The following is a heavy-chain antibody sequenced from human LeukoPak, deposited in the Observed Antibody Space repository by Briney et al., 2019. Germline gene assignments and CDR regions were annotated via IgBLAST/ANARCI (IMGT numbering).Heavy chain of an antibody. J-gene: IGHJ4*02. CDR2: ISGSGGST. Sequence: PGGSLRLSCAASGFTFSSYDMSWVRQAPGKGGEWVSGISGSGGSTYYADSVKGRFTISRDNSKSTLYLQMNSLRAEDTAVYYCAKRRGGGLTDFDYWGQGTLVTVSS. CDR1: GFTFSSYD. V-gene: IGHV3-23*01. D-gene: IGHD1-14*01. CDR3: AKRRGGGLTDFDY.